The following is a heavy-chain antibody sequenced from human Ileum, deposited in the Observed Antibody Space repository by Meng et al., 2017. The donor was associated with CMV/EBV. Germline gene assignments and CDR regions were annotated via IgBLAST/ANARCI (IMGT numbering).Heavy chain of an antibody. CDR3: ARRVRELRETTWENRVDP. D-gene: IGHD3-10*01. CDR1: GGSVTIYS. J-gene: IGHJ5*02. Sequence: RVVESVPGLGEPSETLSLTCTVSGGSVTIYSWNWIRRPAATGLEGVGRIYTSGRTNYNPSLETRVPLPVDTSQNHFSLKLKSVTAADTAVYYCARRVRELRETTWENRVDPWGQGILVTVSS. V-gene: IGHV4-4*07. CDR2: IYTSGRT.